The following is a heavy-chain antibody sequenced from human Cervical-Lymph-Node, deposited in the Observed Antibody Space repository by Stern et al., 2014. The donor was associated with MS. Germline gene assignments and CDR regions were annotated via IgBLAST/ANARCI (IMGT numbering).Heavy chain of an antibody. J-gene: IGHJ4*02. CDR2: IHYCGTA. V-gene: IGHV4-30-4*01. Sequence: LQLQESGPGLVKPSQTLSLTCAVSGSSISSGEYYWSWIRQSPGKGLEWIGYIHYCGTAYYNPSLKSRVSMSVDTSKNQFSLKLSSVTAADTAVYYCSRDADAYSLVFGCWGRGTLVTVSS. CDR3: SRDADAYSLVFGC. D-gene: IGHD5-24*01. CDR1: GSSISSGEYY.